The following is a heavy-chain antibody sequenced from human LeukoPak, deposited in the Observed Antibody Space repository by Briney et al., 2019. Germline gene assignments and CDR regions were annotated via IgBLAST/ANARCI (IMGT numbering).Heavy chain of an antibody. CDR2: INHSGST. J-gene: IGHJ5*02. CDR3: ASGKHDFWNGYATNWFDP. CDR1: GGSFSGYY. D-gene: IGHD3-3*01. Sequence: SETLSLTCAVYGGSFSGYYWSWIRQPPGKGLEWIGEINHSGSTNYNPSLKSRVTISVDTSKNQFSLKLSSVTAADTAVYYCASGKHDFWNGYATNWFDPWGQGTLVTVSS. V-gene: IGHV4-34*01.